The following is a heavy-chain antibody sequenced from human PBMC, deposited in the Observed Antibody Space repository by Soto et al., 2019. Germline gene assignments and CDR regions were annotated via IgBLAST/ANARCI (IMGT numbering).Heavy chain of an antibody. D-gene: IGHD2-15*01. CDR3: ATLRPQYCSGGSCYQNFDY. J-gene: IGHJ4*02. CDR1: GFTFSSYW. Sequence: GGSLRLSCAASGFTFSSYWMSWVRQAPGKGLEWVANIKQDGSEKYYVDSVKGRFTISRDNAKNSLYLQMNSLRAEDTAVYYCATLRPQYCSGGSCYQNFDYWGQGTLVTVSS. CDR2: IKQDGSEK. V-gene: IGHV3-7*01.